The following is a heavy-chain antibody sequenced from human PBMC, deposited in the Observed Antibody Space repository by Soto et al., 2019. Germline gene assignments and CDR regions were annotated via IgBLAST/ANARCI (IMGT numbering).Heavy chain of an antibody. J-gene: IGHJ4*02. Sequence: QVQLQQWGAGLLKPSETLSLTCAVYGGSFSGYYWSWIRQPPGKGLEWIGEINHSGSTNYNPSLKSRVTISVDTSKNQFSLKLSSVAAADTAVYYCAISIAAEGTPQHLWGQGTLVTVSS. CDR3: AISIAAEGTPQHL. CDR2: INHSGST. V-gene: IGHV4-34*01. CDR1: GGSFSGYY. D-gene: IGHD6-13*01.